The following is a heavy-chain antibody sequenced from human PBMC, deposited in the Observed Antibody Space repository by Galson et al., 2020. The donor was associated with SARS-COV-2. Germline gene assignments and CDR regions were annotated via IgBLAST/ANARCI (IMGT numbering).Heavy chain of an antibody. V-gene: IGHV3-30*03. CDR2: ISYDGSNK. CDR1: GFTFSSYG. Sequence: GESLKISCAASGFTFSSYGMHWVRQAPGKGLEWVAVISYDGSNKYYADSVKGRFTISRDNSKNTLYLQMNSLRAEDTAVYYCAGAQGTSYYYGMDVWCQGTTVTVSS. CDR3: AGAQGTSYYYGMDV. J-gene: IGHJ6*02.